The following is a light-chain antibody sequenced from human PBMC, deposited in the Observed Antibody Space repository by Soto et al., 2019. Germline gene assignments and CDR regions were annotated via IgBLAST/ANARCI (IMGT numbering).Light chain of an antibody. V-gene: IGKV1-5*03. Sequence: DSRMTQSPSILSASVGYRVTITCRASQSISSWLAWYQQKPGKPPNLLIHKASHLESGVPSRFSGSGSGTEFTLTISSLQPGDFATYYCQHYNTYPWTFGQGTKVDIK. CDR2: KAS. J-gene: IGKJ1*01. CDR1: QSISSW. CDR3: QHYNTYPWT.